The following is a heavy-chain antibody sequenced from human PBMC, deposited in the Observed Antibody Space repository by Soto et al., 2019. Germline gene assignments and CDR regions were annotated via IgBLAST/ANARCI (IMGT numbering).Heavy chain of an antibody. Sequence: QVQLVDSGGGEVQPGRSLTISCAASGFTFSTYGMHWVRQPPGKGLEWVAVISYDGTNKFYSDSVKGRFTISRDNFKNTLTLQMNSLRADDTAVYSCAKDLQSYGDYDYYCYGMDVWGLGTRVTVSS. CDR3: AKDLQSYGDYDYYCYGMDV. CDR1: GFTFSTYG. J-gene: IGHJ6*02. D-gene: IGHD4-17*01. V-gene: IGHV3-30*18. CDR2: ISYDGTNK.